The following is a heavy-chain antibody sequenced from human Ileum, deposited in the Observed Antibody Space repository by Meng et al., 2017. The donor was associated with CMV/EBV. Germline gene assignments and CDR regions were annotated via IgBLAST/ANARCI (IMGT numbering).Heavy chain of an antibody. Sequence: QIHLQASGPTLVKPPPALPLTCTFSGFSLSTSWVGVGWIRQPPGKALEWLALIYWDDDKRYSPALKSRLTITKDTSKNQVVLTMTNMDPVDTATYYCAHRRGIEEYFQHWGQGTLVTVSS. V-gene: IGHV2-5*02. CDR1: GFSLSTSWVG. CDR3: AHRRGIEEYFQH. J-gene: IGHJ1*01. D-gene: IGHD6-13*01. CDR2: IYWDDDK.